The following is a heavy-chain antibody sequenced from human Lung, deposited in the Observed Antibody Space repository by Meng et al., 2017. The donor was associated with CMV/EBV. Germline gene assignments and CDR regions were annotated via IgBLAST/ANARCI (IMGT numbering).Heavy chain of an antibody. V-gene: IGHV4-31*03. CDR3: AREAGRDGYATPKFDY. Sequence: EEAGPGLVKPSQTLSLTCTVSGGSIGSGGYYWSWIRQHPGKGLEWIGYIYYTGSTFYNPSLKSRVTISVDTSKNQFSLKLIPATAADTAVYYCAREAGRDGYATPKFDYWGQGTLVTVSS. CDR2: IYYTGST. CDR1: GGSIGSGGYY. J-gene: IGHJ4*02. D-gene: IGHD5-24*01.